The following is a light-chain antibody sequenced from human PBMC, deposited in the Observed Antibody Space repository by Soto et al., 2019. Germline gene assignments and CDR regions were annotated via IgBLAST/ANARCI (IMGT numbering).Light chain of an antibody. CDR2: DAS. Sequence: DILMTQSPSTLSASVGDRITITCRASETISSWLAWYQQKSGKAPQLLIYDASTLERGVPSRFSGSVFGTEFSLTISSLQPDDFATYYCQEYESHLRTFGPGTKVEIK. V-gene: IGKV1-5*01. J-gene: IGKJ1*01. CDR3: QEYESHLRT. CDR1: ETISSW.